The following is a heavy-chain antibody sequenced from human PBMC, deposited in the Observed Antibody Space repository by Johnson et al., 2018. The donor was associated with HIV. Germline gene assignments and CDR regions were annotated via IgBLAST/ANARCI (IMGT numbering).Heavy chain of an antibody. J-gene: IGHJ3*02. Sequence: QVQLVESGGGVVQPGRSLRLSCAASGFTFSSYAMHWVRQAPGKWLEWVAVISYDGSNKFYADSVKGRFTISRDNSKNTLYLQMNSLRAEDTAVYYCARIGLPYYYGSGSYSHDAFDIWGQGTMVTVYS. CDR1: GFTFSSYA. CDR3: ARIGLPYYYGSGSYSHDAFDI. V-gene: IGHV3-30*04. D-gene: IGHD3-10*01. CDR2: ISYDGSNK.